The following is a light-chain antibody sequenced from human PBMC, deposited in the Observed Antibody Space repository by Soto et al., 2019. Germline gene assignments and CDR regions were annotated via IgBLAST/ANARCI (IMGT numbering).Light chain of an antibody. Sequence: EIVLTQSPATLSLSPGERATLSCRASQSVRNYLAWYQQKPGQAPRLLIDDASYRATGIPARFSGSGSGTDFTLTISRLEPEEFAVYYCQQNENSPLTFGGGTQVDIK. CDR3: QQNENSPLT. J-gene: IGKJ4*01. V-gene: IGKV3-11*01. CDR1: QSVRNY. CDR2: DAS.